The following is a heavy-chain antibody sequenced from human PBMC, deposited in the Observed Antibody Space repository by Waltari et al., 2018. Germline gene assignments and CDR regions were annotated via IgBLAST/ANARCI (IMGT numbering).Heavy chain of an antibody. CDR3: ARSLLLKDTVAGTGGFDY. Sequence: VQLQESGPGLVTPSATMSLTCTVTGGSISNHYWSWLRQPPGTGLEWIGYIYYSGSTKYNPSLKSLVTISVDTSKNHFSLKLSSVTAADTAVYYCARSLLLKDTVAGTGGFDYWGQGTLVTVSS. CDR1: GGSISNHY. J-gene: IGHJ4*02. D-gene: IGHD6-19*01. CDR2: IYYSGST. V-gene: IGHV4-59*11.